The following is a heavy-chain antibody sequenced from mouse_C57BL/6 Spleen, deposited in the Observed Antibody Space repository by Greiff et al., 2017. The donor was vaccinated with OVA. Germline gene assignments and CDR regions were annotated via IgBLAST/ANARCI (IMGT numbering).Heavy chain of an antibody. J-gene: IGHJ4*01. V-gene: IGHV1-15*01. Sequence: QVQLQQSGAELVWPGASVTLSCKASGYTFTDYEMHWVKQTPVHGLEWIGAIDPETGGTAYNQKFKGKAILTADKSSSTAYMELRSLTSEDSAVYYCTRYEMDYYAMDYWRQGTSVTVSS. CDR1: GYTFTDYE. D-gene: IGHD2-10*02. CDR3: TRYEMDYYAMDY. CDR2: IDPETGGT.